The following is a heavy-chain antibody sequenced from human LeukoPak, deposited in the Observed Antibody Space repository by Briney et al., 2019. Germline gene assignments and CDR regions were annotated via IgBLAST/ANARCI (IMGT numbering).Heavy chain of an antibody. D-gene: IGHD3-22*01. CDR1: GGSFSGYY. CDR3: ARRAKRITMIVVVIRPNDAFDI. V-gene: IGHV4-34*01. CDR2: INHSGST. Sequence: SETLSLTCAVYGGSFSGYYWSWIRQPPGKGLEWIGEINHSGSTNYNPSLKSRVTISVDTSKNQFSLKLSSVTAADTAVYYCARRAKRITMIVVVIRPNDAFDILGQGTMVTVSS. J-gene: IGHJ3*02.